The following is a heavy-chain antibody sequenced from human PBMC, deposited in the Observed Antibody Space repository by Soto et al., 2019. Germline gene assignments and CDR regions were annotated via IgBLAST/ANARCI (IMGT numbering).Heavy chain of an antibody. Sequence: WGSLRLSCAASGFTFSSYAMHWVRQAPGKGLEWVAVISYDGSNKYYADSVKGRFTISRDNSKNTLYLQMNSLRAEDTAVYYCARVPQVLLERSALSYYYGMDVWGQGTTVTVSS. V-gene: IGHV3-30-3*01. CDR1: GFTFSSYA. CDR2: ISYDGSNK. D-gene: IGHD1-1*01. CDR3: ARVPQVLLERSALSYYYGMDV. J-gene: IGHJ6*02.